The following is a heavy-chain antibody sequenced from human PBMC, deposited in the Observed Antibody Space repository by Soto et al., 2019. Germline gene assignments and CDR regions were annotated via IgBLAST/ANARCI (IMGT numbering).Heavy chain of an antibody. J-gene: IGHJ4*02. CDR3: AKDRWGDFGDLNLPGY. D-gene: IGHD4-17*01. V-gene: IGHV3-30*18. CDR1: GFTFSSFG. CDR2: ISDDGSSK. Sequence: QVLLVESGGGVVQPGRSLRISCAVSGFTFSSFGMHWVRQAPGKGLEWVAVISDDGSSKHYADSLKGRFTISRDNSNNTLYLQMDILGPEDTAVYYCAKDRWGDFGDLNLPGYWGQGTLVTVSS.